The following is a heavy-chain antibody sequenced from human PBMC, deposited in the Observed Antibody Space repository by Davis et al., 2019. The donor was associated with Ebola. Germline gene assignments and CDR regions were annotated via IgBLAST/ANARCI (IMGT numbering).Heavy chain of an antibody. V-gene: IGHV3-30-3*01. CDR2: ISHDGSTK. CDR3: ARDSNSAAINYLDY. J-gene: IGHJ4*02. CDR1: GFTFSSYA. Sequence: GESLKIPCAASGFTFSSYAMHWVRQAPGKGLEWVATISHDGSTKLYADSVKGRFTISRDNSKNALFLQMDSPRPEDTAVYYCARDSNSAAINYLDYWGQGTLVTVSA. D-gene: IGHD2-2*02.